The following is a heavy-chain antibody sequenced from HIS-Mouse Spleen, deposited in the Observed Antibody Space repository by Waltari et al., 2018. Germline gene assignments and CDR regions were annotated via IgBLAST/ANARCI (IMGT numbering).Heavy chain of an antibody. CDR2: NNPNNGGT. V-gene: IGHV1-2*02. CDR1: GYTFNGYY. CDR3: AREIYSGSYFAFDI. Sequence: QVQLVQSGAEVKKPGASVKVSCKASGYTFNGYYMHWVRQAPGQGRRWMGWNNPNNGGTNYAQNVQGRVTMTRDTSISTAYMELSRLRSDDTAVYYCAREIYSGSYFAFDIWGQGTMVTVSS. J-gene: IGHJ3*02. D-gene: IGHD1-26*01.